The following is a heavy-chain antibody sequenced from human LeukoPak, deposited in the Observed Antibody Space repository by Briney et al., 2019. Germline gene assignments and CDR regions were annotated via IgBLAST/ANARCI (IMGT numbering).Heavy chain of an antibody. CDR3: AGAAAGPEAHY. Sequence: GRSLRLSCAASGFTFSSYGMHWVRQAPGKGLEWVAVISYDGSNKYYADSVKGRFIISRDNSKNTLYLQMNSLRAEDTAVYYCAGAAAGPEAHYWGQGTLVTVSS. J-gene: IGHJ4*02. V-gene: IGHV3-30*03. CDR2: ISYDGSNK. CDR1: GFTFSSYG. D-gene: IGHD6-13*01.